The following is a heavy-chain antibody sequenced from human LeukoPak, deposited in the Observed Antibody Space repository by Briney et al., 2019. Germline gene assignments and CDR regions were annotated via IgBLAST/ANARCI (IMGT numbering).Heavy chain of an antibody. CDR1: GGSISSSSYY. CDR2: IYYSGST. D-gene: IGHD3-22*01. V-gene: IGHV4-39*01. CDR3: ARSFYSTLVDY. J-gene: IGHJ4*02. Sequence: SDTLSLPCSVSGGSISSSSYYWGWIRQPPGKGVEWIGSIYYSGSTYYNPSLKSRVTISVDTSKNQFSLKLSSVTAADTAVYYCARSFYSTLVDYWGQGTLVTVSS.